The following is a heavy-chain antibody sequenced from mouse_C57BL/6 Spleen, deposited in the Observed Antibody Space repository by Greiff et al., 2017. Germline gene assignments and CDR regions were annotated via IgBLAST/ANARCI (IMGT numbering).Heavy chain of an antibody. V-gene: IGHV1-26*01. CDR2: INPNKGGT. CDR1: GYTFTDYY. Sequence: VQLQQSGPELVKPGASVKISCKASGYTFTDYYMNWVKQSHGKSLEWIGDINPNKGGTSYNQKFKGKATLTVDKSSSTAYMGLRSLTSEDSAVYYCARHDGYSSWFAYWGQGTLVTVSA. D-gene: IGHD2-3*01. CDR3: ARHDGYSSWFAY. J-gene: IGHJ3*01.